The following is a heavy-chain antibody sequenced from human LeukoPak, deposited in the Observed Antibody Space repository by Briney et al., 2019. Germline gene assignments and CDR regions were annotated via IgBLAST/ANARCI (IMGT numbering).Heavy chain of an antibody. J-gene: IGHJ4*02. CDR2: IIPIFGTA. V-gene: IGHV1-69*13. CDR3: AQIPESGYYSPLFDY. D-gene: IGHD3-22*01. Sequence: ASVKVSCKASGGTFSSYAISWVRQAPGQGLEWMGGIIPIFGTASYAQKFQGRVTITADESTSTAYMELSSLRSEDTAVYYCAQIPESGYYSPLFDYWGQGTLVTVSS. CDR1: GGTFSSYA.